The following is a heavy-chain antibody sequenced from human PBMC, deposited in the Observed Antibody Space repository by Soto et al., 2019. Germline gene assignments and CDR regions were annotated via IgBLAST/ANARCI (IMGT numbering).Heavy chain of an antibody. CDR1: GCTFTSSA. CDR2: IVVGSGNT. CDR3: AATYDFWSGYYLFDY. V-gene: IGHV1-58*01. Sequence: QMQLVQSGPEVKKPGTSMKVSCKASGCTFTSSAVHWVRQARGQRLEWIGWIVVGSGNTNYAQKFQERVTITRDMFTSTAYMELSSLRSGDTAVYYCAATYDFWSGYYLFDYWGQGTLVTVSS. J-gene: IGHJ4*02. D-gene: IGHD3-3*01.